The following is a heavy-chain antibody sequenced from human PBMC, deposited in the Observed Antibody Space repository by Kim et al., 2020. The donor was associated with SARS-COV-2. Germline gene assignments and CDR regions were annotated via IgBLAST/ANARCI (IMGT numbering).Heavy chain of an antibody. CDR1: GYTFTGYY. CDR2: INPNGGGT. D-gene: IGHD6-13*01. Sequence: ASVKVSCKASGYTFTGYYMHWVLQAPGQGLEWMGWINPNGGGTNYAQKFQGRVTMTRDTSISTAYMELSRLRSDDTAVYYCARVPGDLYSSSWYLSFDYWGQGTLVTVSS. CDR3: ARVPGDLYSSSWYLSFDY. V-gene: IGHV1-2*02. J-gene: IGHJ4*02.